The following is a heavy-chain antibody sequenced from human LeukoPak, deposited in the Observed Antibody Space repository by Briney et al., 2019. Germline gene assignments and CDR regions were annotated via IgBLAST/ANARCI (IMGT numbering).Heavy chain of an antibody. V-gene: IGHV3-74*03. CDR3: AREDPYSEGMDV. Sequence: PGGSLRLSCAASGFTFSSYWMHWVRQAPGKGLVWVSRINRDGSSETYADSVKGRFTISRDNAKNTLYVQMNSLRAEDTAVYYCAREDPYSEGMDVWGQGTSVTVSS. CDR2: INRDGSSE. D-gene: IGHD3-9*01. CDR1: GFTFSSYW. J-gene: IGHJ6*02.